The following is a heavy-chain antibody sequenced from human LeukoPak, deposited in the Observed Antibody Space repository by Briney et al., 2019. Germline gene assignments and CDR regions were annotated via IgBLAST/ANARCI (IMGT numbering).Heavy chain of an antibody. Sequence: GGSLRLSCAASGFTFSSYEMNWVRQAPGKGLEWVSYISSSGSTIYYADSVKGRFTISRDNAKNSLYLQMNSLRAEDTAVYYCARADRIEPLLWFGEPHYYFDYWGQGTLVTVSS. D-gene: IGHD3-10*01. CDR2: ISSSGSTI. CDR1: GFTFSSYE. J-gene: IGHJ4*02. V-gene: IGHV3-48*03. CDR3: ARADRIEPLLWFGEPHYYFDY.